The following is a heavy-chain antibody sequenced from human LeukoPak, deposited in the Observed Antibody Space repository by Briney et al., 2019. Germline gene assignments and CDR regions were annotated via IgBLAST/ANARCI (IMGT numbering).Heavy chain of an antibody. CDR2: IMQNGRET. J-gene: IGHJ6*02. Sequence: GGSLRLSCAASGFPFTNNWMTWVLQAPGKGLEWMATIMQNGRETYYVESVKGRFTISRDNARDSVYLQMTFLTAEDAAVYYCARARYCANPVCHIGGGLDVWGPGTTVTVSS. V-gene: IGHV3-7*04. CDR1: GFPFTNNW. CDR3: ARARYCANPVCHIGGGLDV. D-gene: IGHD2-8*01.